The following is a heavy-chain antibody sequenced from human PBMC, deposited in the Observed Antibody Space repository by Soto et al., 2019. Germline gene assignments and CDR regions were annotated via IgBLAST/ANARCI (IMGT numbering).Heavy chain of an antibody. J-gene: IGHJ4*02. Sequence: GGSLRLSCAASGFTVSNNYMSWVRQAPGKGLEWVSVIYSGGSTYYADSVEGRFTISRDNSKNTLYLQMTGLRAEDSAVYYCARAHCSGGNCNPYYFDYWGQGTLVTVSS. D-gene: IGHD2-15*01. CDR1: GFTVSNNY. V-gene: IGHV3-66*01. CDR3: ARAHCSGGNCNPYYFDY. CDR2: IYSGGST.